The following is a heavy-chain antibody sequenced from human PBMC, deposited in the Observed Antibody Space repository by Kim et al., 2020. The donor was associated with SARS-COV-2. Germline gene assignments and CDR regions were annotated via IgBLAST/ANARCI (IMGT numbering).Heavy chain of an antibody. CDR2: IYYSGST. CDR3: ARHKGYCSSTSCYIDY. Sequence: SETLSLTCTVSGGSISSYYWSWIRQPPGKGLEWIGYIYYSGSTNYNPSLKSRVTISVDTSKNQFSLKLSSVTAADTAVYYCARHKGYCSSTSCYIDYWGQGTLVTVSS. V-gene: IGHV4-59*08. CDR1: GGSISSYY. D-gene: IGHD2-2*02. J-gene: IGHJ4*02.